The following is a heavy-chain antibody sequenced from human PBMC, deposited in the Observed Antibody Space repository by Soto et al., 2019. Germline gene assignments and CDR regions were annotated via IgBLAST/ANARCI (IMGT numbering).Heavy chain of an antibody. CDR3: AIHPRYRCSGGSCYSDRRYY. V-gene: IGHV4-34*01. CDR2: TNHSGRT. J-gene: IGHJ4*02. CDR1: GASFTGYY. D-gene: IGHD2-15*01. Sequence: SETLSPTXAVYGASFTGYYWGCIRHPPGKGLEWIGETNHSGRTNYNTSLKSRVTISVDTSKNQFSLKLSSVTAADTAVYYCAIHPRYRCSGGSCYSDRRYYWGRGTLVTVSS.